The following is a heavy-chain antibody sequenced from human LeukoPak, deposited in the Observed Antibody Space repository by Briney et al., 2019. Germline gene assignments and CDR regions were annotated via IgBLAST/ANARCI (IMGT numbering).Heavy chain of an antibody. D-gene: IGHD3-10*01. V-gene: IGHV3-48*03. J-gene: IGHJ5*02. CDR2: ISGSGSTI. Sequence: HPGGSLRLSCAASGFTFSSYEMNWVRQAPGKGLEWVSYISGSGSTIYYADSVKGRFTISRDNAKNSLYLQMNSLRAEDTAVYYCARVGTMVRGDPWGQGTLVTVSS. CDR3: ARVGTMVRGDP. CDR1: GFTFSSYE.